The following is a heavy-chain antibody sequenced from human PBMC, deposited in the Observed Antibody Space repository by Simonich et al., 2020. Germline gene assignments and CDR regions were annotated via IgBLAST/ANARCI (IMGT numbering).Heavy chain of an antibody. D-gene: IGHD6-19*01. CDR3: ARWIAVAGTGAYGMDV. V-gene: IGHV3-21*01. Sequence: EVQLVESGGGLVKPGGSLRLSCAASGFTFSSYSMNWVRQAPGKGLEWVSSISSSSSYIYYADPGKGRFTIPRDNAKNSLDLQMNSRRAEDTAVYYCARWIAVAGTGAYGMDVWGQGTTVTVSS. J-gene: IGHJ6*02. CDR2: ISSSSSYI. CDR1: GFTFSSYS.